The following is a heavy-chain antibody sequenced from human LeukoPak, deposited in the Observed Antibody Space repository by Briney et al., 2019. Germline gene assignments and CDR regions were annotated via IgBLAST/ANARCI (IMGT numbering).Heavy chain of an antibody. D-gene: IGHD2-15*01. CDR3: ARVPFCSGGSCYFYYYYYMDV. CDR2: ISSSGSTI. J-gene: IGHJ6*03. CDR1: GFTFSDYY. V-gene: IGHV3-11*04. Sequence: PGGSLRLSCAASGFTFSDYYMSWIRQAPGKGLEWVSYISSSGSTIYYADSVKGRFTISRDNAKNSLYLQMNSLRAEDTAVYYCARVPFCSGGSCYFYYYYYMDVWGKGTTVTVSS.